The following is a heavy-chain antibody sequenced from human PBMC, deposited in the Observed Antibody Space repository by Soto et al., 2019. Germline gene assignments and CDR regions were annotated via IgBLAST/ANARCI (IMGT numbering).Heavy chain of an antibody. V-gene: IGHV1-69*02. D-gene: IGHD6-19*01. CDR2: IIPILGIA. CDR1: GGTFSSYT. CDR3: ARVAAVAGAFDI. Sequence: QVQLVQSWAAVKKPGSSVKVSCKASGGTFSSYTSSWVRQAPGQGLEWMGRIIPILGIANYAQKFQGRVTITADKSTSTAYMELSSLRSEDTAVYYCARVAAVAGAFDIWGQGTMVTVSS. J-gene: IGHJ3*02.